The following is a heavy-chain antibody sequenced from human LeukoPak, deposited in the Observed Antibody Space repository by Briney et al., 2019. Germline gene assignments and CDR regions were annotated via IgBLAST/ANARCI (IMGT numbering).Heavy chain of an antibody. CDR1: GGSISSGDYY. CDR2: IYYSGST. D-gene: IGHD3-3*01. J-gene: IGHJ3*02. V-gene: IGHV4-30-4*08. CDR3: ARGLLGYYDFWSGYYGNDAFDI. Sequence: SETLSLTCTVSGGSISSGDYYWSWIRQPPGKGLEWIGYIYYSGSTYYNPSLKSRVTISVDTSKNQFSLKLSSVTAADTAVYYCARGLLGYYDFWSGYYGNDAFDIWGQGTMVTVSS.